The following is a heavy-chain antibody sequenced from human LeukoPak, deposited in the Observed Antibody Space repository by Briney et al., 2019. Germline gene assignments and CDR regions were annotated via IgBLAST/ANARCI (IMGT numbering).Heavy chain of an antibody. CDR3: AKGEFWSAYYN. CDR1: GFAFSTFA. D-gene: IGHD3-3*01. Sequence: PGASLRLSCAASGFAFSTFAMNWVRQAPGKGLEWVSTISDAAGTTYYADSVRGWFTISRDNSKNTLYLQMNSLRAEDTAVYYCAKGEFWSAYYNWGQGTLVTVSS. V-gene: IGHV3-23*01. CDR2: ISDAAGTT. J-gene: IGHJ4*02.